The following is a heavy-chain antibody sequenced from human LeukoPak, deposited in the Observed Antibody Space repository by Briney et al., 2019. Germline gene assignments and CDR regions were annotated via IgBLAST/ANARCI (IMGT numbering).Heavy chain of an antibody. CDR3: ARDYRKVFGVIIIDGMDV. J-gene: IGHJ6*02. CDR1: GYPFTSYG. CDR2: ISSYNGNT. Sequence: ASVKVSCKASGYPFTSYGISWVRQAPGQGLEWMGWISSYNGNTNYAQKLQGRVTMTTDTSTSTAYMELRSLRSDDTAVYYCARDYRKVFGVIIIDGMDVWGQGTTVTVSS. V-gene: IGHV1-18*01. D-gene: IGHD3-3*01.